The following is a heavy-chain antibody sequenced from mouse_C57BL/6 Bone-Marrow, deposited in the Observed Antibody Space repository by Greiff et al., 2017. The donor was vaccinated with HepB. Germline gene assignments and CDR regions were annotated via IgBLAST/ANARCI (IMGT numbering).Heavy chain of an antibody. J-gene: IGHJ2*01. CDR3: TKARLLIRYL. Sequence: EVQLVESGAELVRPGASVKLSCTASGFNIKDAYMHWVKQRPEQGLEWIGWIDPENGDTDYDAKFKGTATITADTSSNTAYLQLSSLTSEDSAVYYCTKARLLIRYLWGQGTTLTVSS. CDR2: IDPENGDT. D-gene: IGHD2-1*01. CDR1: GFNIKDAY. V-gene: IGHV14-4*01.